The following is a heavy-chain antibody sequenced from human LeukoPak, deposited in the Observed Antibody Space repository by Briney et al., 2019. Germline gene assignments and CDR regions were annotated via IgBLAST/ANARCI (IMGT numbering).Heavy chain of an antibody. J-gene: IGHJ4*02. CDR3: ARDPITMIGTHFDY. D-gene: IGHD3-10*02. Sequence: SETLSLTCTVSGDSVSSGSSYWRWIRQPPGKGLEWIGYIYYTGSTTYNPPLKSRVTISVDTSKNQFSLRVTSVTAADTAVYYCARDPITMIGTHFDYWGQGTLVTVSS. CDR2: IYYTGST. CDR1: GDSVSSGSSY. V-gene: IGHV4-61*01.